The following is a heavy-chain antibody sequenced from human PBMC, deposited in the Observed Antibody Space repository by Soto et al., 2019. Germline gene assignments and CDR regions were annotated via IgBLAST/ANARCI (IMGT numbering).Heavy chain of an antibody. CDR3: ARDGESSSSSDFDF. D-gene: IGHD3-22*01. Sequence: DVQLVESGGGLVQPGGSLRLSCAASGFTFGYYNMHWVRQAPGKGPEWVSFVRSSGDDTYYADSVKGRFTISRDNAKDSLYLQMNSLREEDTAVYYCARDGESSSSSDFDFWGQGALVTVSS. V-gene: IGHV3-48*02. CDR2: VRSSGDDT. CDR1: GFTFGYYN. J-gene: IGHJ4*02.